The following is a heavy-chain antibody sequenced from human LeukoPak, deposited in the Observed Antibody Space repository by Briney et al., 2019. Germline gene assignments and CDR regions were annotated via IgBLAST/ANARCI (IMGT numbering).Heavy chain of an antibody. CDR2: ISSSSSYI. D-gene: IGHD6-19*01. J-gene: IGHJ4*02. Sequence: PGGSLRLSCAASGFTFSSYSMNWVRQAPGKGLEWVSSISSSSSYIYYADSVKGRFTISRDNAKNSLYLQMNSLRAEDTAVYYCAKDGFPLGGSGWYLDYWGQGTLVTVSS. CDR1: GFTFSSYS. V-gene: IGHV3-21*01. CDR3: AKDGFPLGGSGWYLDY.